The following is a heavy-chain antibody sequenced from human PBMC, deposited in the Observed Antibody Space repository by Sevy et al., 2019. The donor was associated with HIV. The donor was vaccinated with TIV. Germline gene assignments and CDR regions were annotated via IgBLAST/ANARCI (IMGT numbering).Heavy chain of an antibody. CDR3: AKEVGSSGSAGYLDY. CDR1: GVTIGSSV. Sequence: GGSLRLSCAASGVTIGSSVIHWVRQAPGKGLEWVALTRQAGAVIHYAKSVKGRFTLSADNATNTVYVEMTSLRVEDTAIYHCAKEVGSSGSAGYLDYWGPGTLVTVSS. CDR2: TRQAGAVI. J-gene: IGHJ4*02. D-gene: IGHD3-22*01. V-gene: IGHV3-30*02.